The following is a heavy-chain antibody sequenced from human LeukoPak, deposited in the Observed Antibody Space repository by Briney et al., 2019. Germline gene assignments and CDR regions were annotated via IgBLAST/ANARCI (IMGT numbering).Heavy chain of an antibody. CDR3: ARDWNEVCQ. CDR2: IDPDSGGT. D-gene: IGHD1-1*01. J-gene: IGHJ4*02. CDR1: GHTFTAYY. Sequence: GASVKDSYTTSGHTFTAYYIHWVRQAPGQGLEWMGWIDPDSGGTNYAQEFQGRVTLTRDTSISTVYLELIRLRSDDTAVYYCARDWNEVCQWGQGTLVTVSS. V-gene: IGHV1-2*02.